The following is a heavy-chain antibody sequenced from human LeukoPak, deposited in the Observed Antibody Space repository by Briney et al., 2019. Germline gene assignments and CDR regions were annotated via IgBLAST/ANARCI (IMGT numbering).Heavy chain of an antibody. Sequence: GGSLRLSCAASGFTFSSYSMNWVRRAPGKGLEWVSSISSSSSYIYYADSVKGRFTISRDNAKNSLYLQMNSLRAEDTAVYYCARDLYDILTGYPGYWGQGTLVTVSS. CDR1: GFTFSSYS. J-gene: IGHJ4*02. CDR2: ISSSSSYI. CDR3: ARDLYDILTGYPGY. V-gene: IGHV3-21*01. D-gene: IGHD3-9*01.